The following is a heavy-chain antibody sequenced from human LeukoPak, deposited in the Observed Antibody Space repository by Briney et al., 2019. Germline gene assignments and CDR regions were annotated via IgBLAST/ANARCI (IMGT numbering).Heavy chain of an antibody. CDR2: IKQDGSEE. J-gene: IGHJ4*02. D-gene: IGHD7-27*01. V-gene: IGHV3-7*03. Sequence: GGSLRLACVACGFTFSSYWMSWVRQAPGKGLEWMANIKQDGSEEYYADSVKGRFTISRDNAKNSLYLQMNSLGAEDTAVYYCASELDLPTNWAFDYWGQGALVTVSS. CDR3: ASELDLPTNWAFDY. CDR1: GFTFSSYW.